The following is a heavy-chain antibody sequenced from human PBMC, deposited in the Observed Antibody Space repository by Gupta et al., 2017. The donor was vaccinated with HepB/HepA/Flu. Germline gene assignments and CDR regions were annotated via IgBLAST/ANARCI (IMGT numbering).Heavy chain of an antibody. D-gene: IGHD5-18*01. CDR1: GFTFSDYY. J-gene: IGHJ6*02. CDR3: ARGGIQLWDTGYYYYGMDV. Sequence: QVQLVASGGGLVKPGGSLRLSCAASGFTFSDYYKGWIRQAPGKGLEWVSYISSSGSTIYNADSVTGQFTIPKDNAKNSQYLQMNSLRAEDPAVYYCARGGIQLWDTGYYYYGMDVWGQGTTVTVSS. V-gene: IGHV3-11*01. CDR2: ISSSGSTI.